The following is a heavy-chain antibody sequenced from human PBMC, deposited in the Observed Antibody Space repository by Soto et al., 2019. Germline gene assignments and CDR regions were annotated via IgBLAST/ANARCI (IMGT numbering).Heavy chain of an antibody. CDR3: ARGFDYDFCSGNGTSDYYGMDV. CDR1: GGTFSSYA. CDR2: IIPIFGTA. D-gene: IGHD3-3*01. Sequence: SVKVSCKAAGGTFSSYAISWVRQAPGQGLEWMGGIIPIFGTANYAQKFQGRVTITADESTSTAYMELSSLRSEDTAVYYCARGFDYDFCSGNGTSDYYGMDVWGQGTTCTVS. J-gene: IGHJ6*01. V-gene: IGHV1-69*13.